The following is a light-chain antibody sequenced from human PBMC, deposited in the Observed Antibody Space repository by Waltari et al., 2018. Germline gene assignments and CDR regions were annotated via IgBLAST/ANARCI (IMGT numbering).Light chain of an antibody. CDR2: QDY. V-gene: IGLV3-1*01. J-gene: IGLJ1*01. Sequence: SYDLTQPPSVSVSPGQTARITCSGDKLGHQYVCWFQQRPGQSPVLVMYQDYTRPSRIPGHFSGSNSVNTATLTISGTQAVDEADDDCQAGDGNSACVFGTGTRGTV. CDR3: QAGDGNSACV. CDR1: KLGHQY.